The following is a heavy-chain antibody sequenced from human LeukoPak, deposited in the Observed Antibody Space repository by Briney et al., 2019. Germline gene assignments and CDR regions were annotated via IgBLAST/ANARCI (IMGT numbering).Heavy chain of an antibody. D-gene: IGHD5-12*01. J-gene: IGHJ4*02. CDR3: ARERSGYDHQY. Sequence: GGSLRLSCAASGFTFSNYVMHWVRQAPGKGLEWVAVISFDGNTKNDADSVKGRFTISRDNSKNTLFLQMNSLRAEDTAVYYCARERSGYDHQYWGQGTLVTVSS. CDR2: ISFDGNTK. CDR1: GFTFSNYV. V-gene: IGHV3-30*04.